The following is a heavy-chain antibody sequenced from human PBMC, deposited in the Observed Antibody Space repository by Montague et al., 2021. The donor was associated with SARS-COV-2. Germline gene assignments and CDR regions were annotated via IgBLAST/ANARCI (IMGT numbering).Heavy chain of an antibody. J-gene: IGHJ3*01. D-gene: IGHD3-22*01. Sequence: SETLSLTCTVSGGSITNNIDYWAWIRQPPGKGLEWIGSIYYTGNTYYNPSLKSRVTISVVTSKNHFTLKLSSVTAAETAVYYCARLKRYFDSSGSPSAFDFWGQVTKVTVSS. CDR2: IYYTGNT. CDR3: ARLKRYFDSSGSPSAFDF. CDR1: GGSITNNIDY. V-gene: IGHV4-39*02.